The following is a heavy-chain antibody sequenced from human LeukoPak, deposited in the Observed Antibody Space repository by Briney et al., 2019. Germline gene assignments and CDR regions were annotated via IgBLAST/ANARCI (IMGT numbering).Heavy chain of an antibody. J-gene: IGHJ6*03. CDR3: ARGVPKTSYYYYYMDV. D-gene: IGHD4-11*01. V-gene: IGHV3-48*01. Sequence: GGSLRLSCAVSGFTLSNYSMNWVRQAPGKGLEWISYISGSGFTIHYADSVKGRFTISRDNAKNSLYLQMNSLRAEDTAVYYCARGVPKTSYYYYYMDVWGKGTTVTVSS. CDR2: ISGSGFTI. CDR1: GFTLSNYS.